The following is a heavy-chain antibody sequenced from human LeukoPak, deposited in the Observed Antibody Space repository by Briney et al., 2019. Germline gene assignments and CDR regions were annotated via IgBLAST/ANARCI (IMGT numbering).Heavy chain of an antibody. V-gene: IGHV3-23*01. Sequence: GGSLRLSCAASGFTFSTYAMSWVRQAPGKGLEWVSAISGSGGSTYQSDSVKGRFTISRDNSKNTLYLQMNSLRVEDTAVYYCAKLQSSGWLYYFDYWGQGILVTVSS. J-gene: IGHJ4*02. CDR2: ISGSGGST. CDR3: AKLQSSGWLYYFDY. CDR1: GFTFSTYA. D-gene: IGHD6-19*01.